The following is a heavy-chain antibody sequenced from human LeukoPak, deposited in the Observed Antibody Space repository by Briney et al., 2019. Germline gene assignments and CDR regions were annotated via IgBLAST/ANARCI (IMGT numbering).Heavy chain of an antibody. V-gene: IGHV4-34*01. CDR3: ARVRDYYGSGSPRARFDY. CDR1: GGSFSGYY. D-gene: IGHD3-10*01. Sequence: SETLSLTCAVYGGSFSGYYWSWIRQPPGKGLEWIGEINHSGSTNYNPSLKSRVTISVDTSKNQFSLKLSSVTAADTAVYYCARVRDYYGSGSPRARFDYWGQGTLVTVSS. CDR2: INHSGST. J-gene: IGHJ4*02.